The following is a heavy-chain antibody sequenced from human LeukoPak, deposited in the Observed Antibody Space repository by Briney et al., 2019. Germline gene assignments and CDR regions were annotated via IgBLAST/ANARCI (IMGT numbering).Heavy chain of an antibody. CDR1: GDSVSSTA. V-gene: IGHV6-1*01. J-gene: IGHJ4*02. CDR3: ARGGRGYCTSSSCYFDY. Sequence: SQTLSLTCAISGDSVSSTAWNWIRQSPSRGLEWLGRTYYRSKWYNDYAESVKSRITINPDTSKNQFSLQLNSVTPEDTAVYYCARGGRGYCTSSSCYFDYWGQGTLVTVSS. CDR2: TYYRSKWYN. D-gene: IGHD2-2*01.